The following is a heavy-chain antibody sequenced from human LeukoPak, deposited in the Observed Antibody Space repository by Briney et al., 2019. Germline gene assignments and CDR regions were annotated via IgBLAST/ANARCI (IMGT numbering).Heavy chain of an antibody. CDR2: INHSGST. V-gene: IGHV4-34*01. J-gene: IGHJ6*03. CDR1: GGSFSGYY. D-gene: IGHD6-13*01. CDR3: ARESPGAYSSSWPIYYYYYYMDV. Sequence: PSETLSLTCAVYGGSFSGYYWSWIRQPPGKGLEWIGEINHSGSTNYNPSLKSRVTISVDTSKNQFSLKLSSVTAADTAVYYCARESPGAYSSSWPIYYYYYYMDVWGKGTTVTVSS.